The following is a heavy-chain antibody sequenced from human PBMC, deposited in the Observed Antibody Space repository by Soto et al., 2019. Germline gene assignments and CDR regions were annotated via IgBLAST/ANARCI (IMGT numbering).Heavy chain of an antibody. D-gene: IGHD6-19*01. J-gene: IGHJ5*02. Sequence: GSLRLSCAASGFTFSSYSMNWVRQAPGKGLEWVSYISSSSSTIYYADSVKGRFTISRDNAKNSLYLQMNSLRDEDTAVYYCARDPYSSGWYEGVTFDPWGQGTLVTVSS. V-gene: IGHV3-48*02. CDR1: GFTFSSYS. CDR3: ARDPYSSGWYEGVTFDP. CDR2: ISSSSSTI.